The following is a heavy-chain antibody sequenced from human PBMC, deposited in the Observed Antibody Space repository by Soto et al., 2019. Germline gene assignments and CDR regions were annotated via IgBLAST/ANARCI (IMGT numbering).Heavy chain of an antibody. Sequence: QVQLQESGPGLVKPSQTLSLTCTVSGGSISSGGYYWSWIRQHPGKGLEWIGYTYYTGSTSYNPSLKSRLTIXAXTXXNQFSLKLSSVTAADTAVYYCATLYMVRGVRTFDYWGQGTLVTVSS. CDR3: ATLYMVRGVRTFDY. CDR2: TYYTGST. CDR1: GGSISSGGYY. J-gene: IGHJ4*02. D-gene: IGHD3-10*01. V-gene: IGHV4-31*03.